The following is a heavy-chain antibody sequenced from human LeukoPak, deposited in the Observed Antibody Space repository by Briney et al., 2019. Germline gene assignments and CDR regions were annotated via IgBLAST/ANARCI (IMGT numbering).Heavy chain of an antibody. Sequence: GGSLRLSCAASGFTFSTFAMIWVRQPPGKGLEWFSSIFPGGGEIHYTDSVRGRFTISRDNSKSTLSLQMNSLRAEDTAIYYCATYRQVLLPFESWGQGTLVTVSS. CDR1: GFTFSTFA. V-gene: IGHV3-23*01. CDR2: IFPGGGEI. J-gene: IGHJ4*02. D-gene: IGHD2-8*02. CDR3: ATYRQVLLPFES.